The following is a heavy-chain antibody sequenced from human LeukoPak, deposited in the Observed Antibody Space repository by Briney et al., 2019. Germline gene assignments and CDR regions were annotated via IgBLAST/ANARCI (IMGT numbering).Heavy chain of an antibody. CDR2: MYYSGST. J-gene: IGHJ6*03. CDR3: AREVYYDIPGPYYYYYYMDV. Sequence: PSETLSLTCTVSGDSISSSNSYWGWIRQPPGKGLEWIGSMYYSGSTNYNPSLKSRVTISVDTSKNQFSLKLSSVTAADTAVYYCAREVYYDIPGPYYYYYYMDVWGKGTTVTVSS. V-gene: IGHV4-39*07. CDR1: GDSISSSNSY. D-gene: IGHD3-22*01.